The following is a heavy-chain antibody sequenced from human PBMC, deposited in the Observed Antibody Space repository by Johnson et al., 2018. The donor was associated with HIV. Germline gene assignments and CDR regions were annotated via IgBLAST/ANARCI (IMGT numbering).Heavy chain of an antibody. CDR1: GFTFSSYA. CDR3: ARPVIAADDAFDI. Sequence: QVQLVESGGGVVQPGRSLRLSCAASGFTFSSYAIHWVLQAPGKGLEWMAVISYDGNNKYYADSVKGRFTISRDNSKNTLFLQMNSLRAEDTAVYYCARPVIAADDAFDIWGQGTMVTVSS. J-gene: IGHJ3*02. D-gene: IGHD6-13*01. CDR2: ISYDGNNK. V-gene: IGHV3-30*14.